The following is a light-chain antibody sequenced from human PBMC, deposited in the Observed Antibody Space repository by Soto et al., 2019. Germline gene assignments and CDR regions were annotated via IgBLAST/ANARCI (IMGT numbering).Light chain of an antibody. CDR3: QQYGSSPRYN. CDR1: QSVSSSY. J-gene: IGKJ2*01. CDR2: GAS. V-gene: IGKV3-20*01. Sequence: EIVLTQSPGTLSLSPGERATLSCRASQSVSSSYVAWYQQKPGQAPRLLIYGASSRATGTPDRFSGSGSGTDFTLTIRRLAPEEFAVYYFQQYGSSPRYNFGQGTKLEIK.